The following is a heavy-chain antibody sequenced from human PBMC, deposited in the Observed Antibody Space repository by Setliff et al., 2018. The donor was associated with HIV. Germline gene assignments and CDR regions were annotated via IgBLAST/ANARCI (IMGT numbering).Heavy chain of an antibody. CDR2: ISSSGSTI. Sequence: GGSLRLSCAASGFTFSSYEMNWVRQAPGKGLEWVSYISSSGSTIYYADSVKGRFTISRDNAKNSLYLQMNSLRAEDTAVYYCARADSGPVVVPAAIHYWGQGTLVTVSS. J-gene: IGHJ4*02. CDR3: ARADSGPVVVPAAIHY. D-gene: IGHD2-2*01. V-gene: IGHV3-48*03. CDR1: GFTFSSYE.